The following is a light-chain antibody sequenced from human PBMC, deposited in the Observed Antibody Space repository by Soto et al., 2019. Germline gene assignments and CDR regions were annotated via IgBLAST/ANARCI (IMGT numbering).Light chain of an antibody. CDR1: QSVRSY. CDR2: DAS. V-gene: IGKV3-11*01. CDR3: QQYDQWPIT. Sequence: ESMLTQSPATLSLSPGERATLSCRASQSVRSYLAWYQQKPGQAPGLLIYDASKRAPGIPARFSGSGSGTDFTLTISSLQSEDFAVYYCQQYDQWPITFGQGTRLEIK. J-gene: IGKJ5*01.